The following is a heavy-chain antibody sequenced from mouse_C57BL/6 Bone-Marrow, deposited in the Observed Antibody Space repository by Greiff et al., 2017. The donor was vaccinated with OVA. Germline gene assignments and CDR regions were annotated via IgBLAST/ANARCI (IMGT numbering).Heavy chain of an antibody. CDR3: ARRGYYYGSRPSYFDV. CDR1: GYTFTNYW. Sequence: QVQLKESGAELVRPGTSVKMSCKASGYTFTNYWIGWAKQRPGHGLEWIGDIYPGGGYTNYHEKFKGKATLTADNSSSTAYMQFSSLTSEDSASYYGARRGYYYGSRPSYFDVWGTGTTVTVSS. CDR2: IYPGGGYT. D-gene: IGHD1-1*01. J-gene: IGHJ1*03. V-gene: IGHV1-63*01.